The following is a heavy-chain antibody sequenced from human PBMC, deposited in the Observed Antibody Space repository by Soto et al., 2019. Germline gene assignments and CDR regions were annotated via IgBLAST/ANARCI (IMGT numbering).Heavy chain of an antibody. J-gene: IGHJ5*02. D-gene: IGHD3-3*01. CDR3: ARVIWSGHLTSDL. CDR2: ISNSGSNR. CDR1: GFTFSNYV. Sequence: GGSLRLSCAASGFTFSNYVMSWVRQAPGKGLEWVSSISNSGSNRYYAESVKGRVTISRDNSNNSLYLQMNSLRDEDTAVYYCARVIWSGHLTSDLWGQGTLVTVSS. V-gene: IGHV3-23*01.